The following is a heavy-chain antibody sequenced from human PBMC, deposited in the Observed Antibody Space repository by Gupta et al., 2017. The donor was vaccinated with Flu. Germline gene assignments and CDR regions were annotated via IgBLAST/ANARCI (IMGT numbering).Heavy chain of an antibody. J-gene: IGHJ3*02. D-gene: IGHD1-1*01. CDR2: IYYSGST. V-gene: IGHV4-39*01. Sequence: QLQLQESGPGLVKPSETLSLTCTVSGGSISSSRYYWGWIRQPPGKGLEWIGSIYYSGSTYYNPSLKSRVTISVDTSKNQFSLKLSSVTAADTAVYYCARHRTTGIDDAFDIWGQGTMVTVSS. CDR1: GGSISSSRYY. CDR3: ARHRTTGIDDAFDI.